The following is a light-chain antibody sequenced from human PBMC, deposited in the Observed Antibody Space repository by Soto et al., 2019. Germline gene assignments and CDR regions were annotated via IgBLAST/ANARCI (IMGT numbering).Light chain of an antibody. Sequence: QSVLAQPASVCGSPGQSITISCTGTSSDVGGYNYVSWYQQHPGKAPKLMIYEVSNRPSGVSNRFSGSKSGNTAPLTISGLQAEDEADYYCSSYTSTSTYVFGSETKVTVL. CDR3: SSYTSTSTYV. V-gene: IGLV2-14*01. CDR1: SSDVGGYNY. J-gene: IGLJ1*01. CDR2: EVS.